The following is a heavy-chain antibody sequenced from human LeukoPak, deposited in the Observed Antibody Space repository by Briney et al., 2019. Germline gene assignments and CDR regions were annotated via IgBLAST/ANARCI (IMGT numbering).Heavy chain of an antibody. J-gene: IGHJ4*02. CDR3: VRDHNYYFGY. CDR1: GFTLSSYN. CDR2: ITTSIDII. Sequence: PGGSLRLSCAASGFTLSSYNMNWVRQAPGKGLEWISYITTSIDIISYADSVKGRFTISRGNAKNSLYLQMDSLRDEDTAVYYCVRDHNYYFGYWGQGILVTVSA. V-gene: IGHV3-48*02.